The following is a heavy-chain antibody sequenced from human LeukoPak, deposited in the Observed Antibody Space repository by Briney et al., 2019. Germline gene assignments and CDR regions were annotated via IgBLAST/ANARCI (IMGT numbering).Heavy chain of an antibody. V-gene: IGHV3-21*01. D-gene: IGHD1-1*01. CDR2: ISSSFNYI. CDR3: ARENFMATSGTTFDI. Sequence: GGSLRLSCAASGFTFSSYSMNWVRQAPGKGLEWVSSISSSFNYIYYADSVKGRFTISRDDAKNSLYLQMNSLRVEDTAVYYCARENFMATSGTTFDIWGQGTMVSVSS. J-gene: IGHJ3*02. CDR1: GFTFSSYS.